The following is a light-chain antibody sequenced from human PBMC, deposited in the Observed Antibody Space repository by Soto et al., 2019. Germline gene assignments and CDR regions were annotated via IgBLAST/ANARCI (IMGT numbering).Light chain of an antibody. CDR3: QQHGRSQT. V-gene: IGKV3-20*01. CDR1: QSVSSTF. J-gene: IGKJ4*01. CDR2: GAS. Sequence: EIVLTQSPGTLSLSPGERATLSCRASQSVSSTFLAWYQQKPGQAPRLLIHGASSRATGIPDRFSGSGSGTDFTLTISRLEPEDFAVYYCQQHGRSQTFGGGTKVDIK.